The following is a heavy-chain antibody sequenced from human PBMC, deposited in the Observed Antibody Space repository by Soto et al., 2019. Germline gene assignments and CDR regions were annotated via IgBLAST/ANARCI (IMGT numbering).Heavy chain of an antibody. CDR3: AKDWGSSGWYTDWFDP. CDR2: ISYDGSNK. V-gene: IGHV3-30*18. Sequence: QVQLVESGGGVVQPGRSLRLSCAASGFTFSSYGMHWVRQAPGKGLEWVAVISYDGSNKYYADSVKGRFTISRDNSKNTLSLQMNSLRAEDTAVYYCAKDWGSSGWYTDWFDPWGQGTLVTVSS. CDR1: GFTFSSYG. J-gene: IGHJ5*02. D-gene: IGHD6-19*01.